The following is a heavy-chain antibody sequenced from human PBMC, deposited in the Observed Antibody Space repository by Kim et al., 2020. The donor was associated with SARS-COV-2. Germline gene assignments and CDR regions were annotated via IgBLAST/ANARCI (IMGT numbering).Heavy chain of an antibody. D-gene: IGHD6-13*01. Sequence: GGSLRLSCAASGFTVSSNYMSWVRQAPGKGLEWVSVIYSGGSTYYADSVKGRFTISRDNSKNTLYLQMNSLRAEDTAVYYCARDGRYSSSYDYWGQGTLVTVSS. CDR2: IYSGGST. CDR3: ARDGRYSSSYDY. J-gene: IGHJ4*02. V-gene: IGHV3-53*01. CDR1: GFTVSSNY.